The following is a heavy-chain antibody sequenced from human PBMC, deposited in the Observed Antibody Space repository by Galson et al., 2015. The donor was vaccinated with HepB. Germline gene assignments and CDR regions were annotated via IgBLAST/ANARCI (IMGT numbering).Heavy chain of an antibody. Sequence: QSGAEVKKPGESLKISCKGSGYSFTSYWIGWVRQMPGKGLEWMGIIYPGDSDTRYSPSFQGQVTISADKSISTAYLQWSSLKASDTAMYYCARHVGGYCSSTSCPYNWFDPWGQGTLVTVSS. CDR1: GYSFTSYW. V-gene: IGHV5-51*01. CDR3: ARHVGGYCSSTSCPYNWFDP. CDR2: IYPGDSDT. J-gene: IGHJ5*02. D-gene: IGHD2-2*01.